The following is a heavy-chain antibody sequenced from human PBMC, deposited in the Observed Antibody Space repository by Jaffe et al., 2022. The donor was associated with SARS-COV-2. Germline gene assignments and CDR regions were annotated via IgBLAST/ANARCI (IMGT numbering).Heavy chain of an antibody. Sequence: QVQLVESGGGVVQPGRSLRLSCAASGFTFSSYGMHWVRQAPGKGLEWVAVISFDGSNKYYADSVKGRFTISRDNSKNTLYLQMNSLRAEDTAVYYCAKDQGGERDTPMVTFFYYYYYSGMDVWGQGTTVTVSS. CDR2: ISFDGSNK. CDR3: AKDQGGERDTPMVTFFYYYYYSGMDV. CDR1: GFTFSSYG. J-gene: IGHJ6*02. D-gene: IGHD5-18*01. V-gene: IGHV3-30*18.